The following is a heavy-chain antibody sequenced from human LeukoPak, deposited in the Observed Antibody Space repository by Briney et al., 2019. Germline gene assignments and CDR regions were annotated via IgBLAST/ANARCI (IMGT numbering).Heavy chain of an antibody. V-gene: IGHV4-4*07. CDR1: GGSISSYY. J-gene: IGHJ1*01. CDR2: IYTSGST. Sequence: SETLSLTCTVSGGSISSYYWSWIRQPAGKGLEWIGRIYTSGSTNYNPSLKSRVTISVDTSKNQFSLKLSSVTAADTAVYYCARGPRGIVVVPAATPYFQHWGQGTLVTVSS. D-gene: IGHD2-2*01. CDR3: ARGPRGIVVVPAATPYFQH.